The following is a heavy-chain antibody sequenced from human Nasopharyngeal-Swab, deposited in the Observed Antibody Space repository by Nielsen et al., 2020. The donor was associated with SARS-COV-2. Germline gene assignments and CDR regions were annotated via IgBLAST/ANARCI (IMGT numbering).Heavy chain of an antibody. CDR2: ISSSGSTI. CDR3: ARGRAQLWSRVNGMDV. J-gene: IGHJ6*02. D-gene: IGHD5-18*01. V-gene: IGHV3-48*03. CDR1: GFTFSSYE. Sequence: GESLKISYAASGFTFSSYEMNWVRQAPGKGLEWVSYISSSGSTIYYADSVKGRFTISRDNAKNSLYLQMNSLRAEDTAVYYCARGRAQLWSRVNGMDVWGQGTTVTVSS.